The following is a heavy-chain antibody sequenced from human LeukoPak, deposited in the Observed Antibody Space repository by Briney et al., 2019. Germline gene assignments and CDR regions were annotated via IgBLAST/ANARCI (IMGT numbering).Heavy chain of an antibody. Sequence: SETLSLTCTVSGGSTSSGDYYWSWIRQHPGKGLEWIGFIYGSGSTYYKSSLKSRVTISVDTSKNQFSLKLTSVTAADTAVYYCARWGFTRYCSGGSCYGGDYWGQGTLVTVSS. J-gene: IGHJ4*02. CDR1: GGSTSSGDYY. D-gene: IGHD2-15*01. CDR3: ARWGFTRYCSGGSCYGGDY. V-gene: IGHV4-31*03. CDR2: IYGSGST.